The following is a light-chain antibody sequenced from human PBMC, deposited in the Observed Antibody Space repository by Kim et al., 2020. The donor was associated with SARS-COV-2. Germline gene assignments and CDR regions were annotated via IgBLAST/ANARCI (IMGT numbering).Light chain of an antibody. V-gene: IGKV1D-16*01. Sequence: DIQMTQSPSSLSASVGDRVTITCRASQKISSWLAWYQQKPEKAPKSLIYDASSLQSGVPSRFRGSGSGTDFTLTINSLQPEDFATYYCQQYDSYPLTFGQGTKVDIK. CDR2: DAS. J-gene: IGKJ1*01. CDR1: QKISSW. CDR3: QQYDSYPLT.